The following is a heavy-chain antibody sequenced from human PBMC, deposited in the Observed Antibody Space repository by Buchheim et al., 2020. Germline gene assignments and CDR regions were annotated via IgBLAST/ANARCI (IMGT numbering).Heavy chain of an antibody. Sequence: EVQLLESGGGLVQPGGSLRLSCAAFGFTFSSYAMSRVRKAPGKGLEWVSATSGSGGSTYYADSVKGRFTISRDNSKNRLYLQMNSLRAEDTAVYYCAKDLYDSSGYYGYPPFDYWGQGTL. V-gene: IGHV3-23*01. CDR3: AKDLYDSSGYYGYPPFDY. CDR2: TSGSGGST. CDR1: GFTFSSYA. J-gene: IGHJ4*02. D-gene: IGHD3-22*01.